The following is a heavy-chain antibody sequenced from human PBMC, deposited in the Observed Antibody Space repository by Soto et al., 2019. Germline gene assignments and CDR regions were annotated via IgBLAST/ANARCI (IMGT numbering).Heavy chain of an antibody. CDR1: GYSFTNYW. CDR3: ARRRYYDILTGSDAFDV. J-gene: IGHJ3*01. Sequence: GESLKISCQGSGYSFTNYWIAWVRQMPVKGLEWMGVIYPGDSEPTYSPSFQGQVTISADKSISTAYLQWSSLKASDTAIYYCARRRYYDILTGSDAFDVWGQGAMVIGSS. D-gene: IGHD3-9*01. CDR2: IYPGDSEP. V-gene: IGHV5-51*01.